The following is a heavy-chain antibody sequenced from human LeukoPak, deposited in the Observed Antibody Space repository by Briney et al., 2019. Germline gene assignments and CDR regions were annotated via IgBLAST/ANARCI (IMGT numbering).Heavy chain of an antibody. CDR3: ARTTGITGTTPLDY. CDR2: ISAYNGNT. D-gene: IGHD1-7*01. J-gene: IGHJ4*02. CDR1: GYTFTSYG. Sequence: GASVKVSCKASGYTFTSYGISWVRQAPGQGHEWMGWISAYNGNTNYAQKLQGRVTMTTDTSTSTAYMELRSLRSDDTAVYYCARTTGITGTTPLDYWGQGTLVTVSS. V-gene: IGHV1-18*01.